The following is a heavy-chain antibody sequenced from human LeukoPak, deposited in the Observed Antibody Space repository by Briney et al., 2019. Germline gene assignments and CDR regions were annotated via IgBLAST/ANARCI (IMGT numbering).Heavy chain of an antibody. CDR1: GFALSGYW. CDR3: AREAVEGIVVALGY. CDR2: IKYDGSEQ. J-gene: IGHJ4*02. D-gene: IGHD2-21*01. V-gene: IGHV3-7*03. Sequence: GGSLRLSCAASGFALSGYWMSWVRQAPGKGLEWVANIKYDGSEQHYVDSVRGRFTISKDNSESSLYLQMNSLRAEDTAVYYCAREAVEGIVVALGYWGQGTLVAVSS.